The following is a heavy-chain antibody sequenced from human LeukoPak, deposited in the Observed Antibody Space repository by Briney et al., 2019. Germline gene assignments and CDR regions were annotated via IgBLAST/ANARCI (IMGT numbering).Heavy chain of an antibody. CDR2: IRYDGSNK. CDR3: ATGGSTSRFYYYYYMDV. V-gene: IGHV3-30*02. J-gene: IGHJ6*03. CDR1: GFTFSSYG. Sequence: GGSLRLSCAASGFTFSSYGMHWVRQAPGKGLEWVAFIRYDGSNKYYADSVKGRFTISRDNSKNTLYPQMNSLRAEDTAVYYCATGGSTSRFYYYYYMDVWGKGTTVTVSS. D-gene: IGHD2-2*01.